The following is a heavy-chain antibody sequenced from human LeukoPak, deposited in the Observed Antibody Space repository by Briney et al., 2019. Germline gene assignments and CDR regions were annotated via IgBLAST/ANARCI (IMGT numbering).Heavy chain of an antibody. Sequence: GGSLRLSCAASGFTFSSYSMNWVRQAPGKGLEWVANIKQDGSEKYYVDSVKGRFTISRDNAKNSLYLQMNSLRAEDTAVYYCARDQPRTGGGSDYWGQGTLVTVSS. CDR1: GFTFSSYS. CDR3: ARDQPRTGGGSDY. V-gene: IGHV3-7*01. D-gene: IGHD2-15*01. J-gene: IGHJ4*02. CDR2: IKQDGSEK.